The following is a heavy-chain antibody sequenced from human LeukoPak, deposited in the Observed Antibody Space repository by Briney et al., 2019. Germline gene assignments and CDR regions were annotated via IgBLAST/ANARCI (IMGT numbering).Heavy chain of an antibody. CDR3: ARQWLVSPLFDY. Sequence: SETLSLTCAVYGGSLSGYYWSWIRQPPGKGLEWIGEINHSGSTNYNPSLKSRVTISVDTSKNQLSLKLSSMTAADTAVYYCARQWLVSPLFDYWGQGTLVTVSP. CDR1: GGSLSGYY. CDR2: INHSGST. D-gene: IGHD6-19*01. J-gene: IGHJ4*02. V-gene: IGHV4-34*01.